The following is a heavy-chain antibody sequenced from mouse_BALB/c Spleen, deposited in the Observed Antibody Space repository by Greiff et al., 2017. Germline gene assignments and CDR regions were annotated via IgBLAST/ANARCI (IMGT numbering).Heavy chain of an antibody. D-gene: IGHD2-2*01. CDR1: GFTFTDYY. J-gene: IGHJ2*01. Sequence: EVQGVESGGGLVQPGGSLRLSCATSGFTFTDYYMSWVRQPPGKALEWLGFIRNKANGYTTEYSASVKGRFTISRDNSQSILYLQMNTLRAEDSATYYCARDGYGFDYWGQGTTLTVSS. CDR3: ARDGYGFDY. CDR2: IRNKANGYTT. V-gene: IGHV7-3*02.